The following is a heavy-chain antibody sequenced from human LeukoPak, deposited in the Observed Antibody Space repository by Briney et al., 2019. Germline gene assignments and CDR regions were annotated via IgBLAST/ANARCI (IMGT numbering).Heavy chain of an antibody. CDR2: IKQDGSEK. Sequence: GGSVRPSWPAPGFPFGSFWMGWAAQAPGRGWGWGANIKQDGSEKYYVDSVKGRFTISRDNAKNSLYLQMNSLRAEDTAVYYCARGVWGSYRFFDYWGQGTLVTVSS. CDR1: GFPFGSFW. V-gene: IGHV3-7*01. D-gene: IGHD3-16*02. CDR3: ARGVWGSYRFFDY. J-gene: IGHJ4*02.